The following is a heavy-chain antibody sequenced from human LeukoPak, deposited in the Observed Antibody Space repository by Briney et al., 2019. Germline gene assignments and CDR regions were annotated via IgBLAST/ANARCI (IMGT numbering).Heavy chain of an antibody. CDR3: ARDPVLRFLEWFMDV. J-gene: IGHJ6*02. CDR1: GYTFTSYA. V-gene: IGHV1-3*01. D-gene: IGHD3-3*01. Sequence: ASVKVSCKASGYTFTSYAMHWVRQAPGQRLEWMGWINAGNGNTKYSQKFQGRVTITADESTSTAYMELSSLRSEDTAVYYCARDPVLRFLEWFMDVWGQGTTVTVSS. CDR2: INAGNGNT.